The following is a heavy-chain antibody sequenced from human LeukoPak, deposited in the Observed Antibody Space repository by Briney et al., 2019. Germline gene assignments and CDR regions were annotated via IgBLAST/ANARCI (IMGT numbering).Heavy chain of an antibody. V-gene: IGHV3-48*01. CDR2: ISSSTTPL. Sequence: GSLRLPCAVSGFTFSGYSMKWVRQAPGKGLEWVSYISSSTTPLSYAVTVKRQFTVSRANAKISLYLQKDSLRVEDKAVYYCATDREDYDSSGYYLSDAFDIWGQGTMVTVSS. J-gene: IGHJ3*02. CDR3: ATDREDYDSSGYYLSDAFDI. CDR1: GFTFSGYS. D-gene: IGHD3-22*01.